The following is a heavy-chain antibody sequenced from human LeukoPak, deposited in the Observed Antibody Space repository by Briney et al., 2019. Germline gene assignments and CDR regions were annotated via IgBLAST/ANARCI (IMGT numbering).Heavy chain of an antibody. Sequence: PSETLSLTCAVYGGSFSGYYWSWIRQPAGKGLEWIGRIYTSGSTNYNPSLKSRVTISVDTSKNQFSLKLSSVTAADTAVYYCARDKVESYYYGMDVWGQGTTVTVSS. CDR3: ARDKVESYYYGMDV. V-gene: IGHV4-4*07. CDR1: GGSFSGYY. J-gene: IGHJ6*02. CDR2: IYTSGST.